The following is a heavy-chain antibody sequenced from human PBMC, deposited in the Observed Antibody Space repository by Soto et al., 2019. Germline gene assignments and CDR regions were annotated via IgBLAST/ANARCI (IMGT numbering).Heavy chain of an antibody. CDR1: GFTFSSYA. Sequence: EVQLVESGGGLVQPGGSLRLSCAASGFTFSSYAMSWVRQAPGKGLEWVSGVSGSGGSRYYADSVKGRFTISRDNSKNTLYLQMNSLRDEDTAVYYCARDRLKGYSSSWYKDYWGQGTLVTVSS. J-gene: IGHJ4*02. CDR3: ARDRLKGYSSSWYKDY. CDR2: VSGSGGSR. D-gene: IGHD6-13*01. V-gene: IGHV3-23*04.